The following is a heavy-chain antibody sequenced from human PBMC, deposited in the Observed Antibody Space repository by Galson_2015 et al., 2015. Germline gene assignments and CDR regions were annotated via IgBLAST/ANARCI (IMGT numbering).Heavy chain of an antibody. CDR2: ISSTSTTI. D-gene: IGHD1-26*01. CDR1: GFTFSTYS. Sequence: SMRLSCAASGFTFSTYSMNWVRHAPGKGLEWLSYISSTSTTIYYADSVKGRFTASRDNAKNSLYLQMNSLRDEDTAVYYCARRPSGSYFVDYWGQGTLFTLSS. CDR3: ARRPSGSYFVDY. J-gene: IGHJ4*02. V-gene: IGHV3-48*02.